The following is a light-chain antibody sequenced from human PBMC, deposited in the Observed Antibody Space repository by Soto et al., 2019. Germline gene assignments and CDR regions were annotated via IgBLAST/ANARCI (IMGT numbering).Light chain of an antibody. V-gene: IGKV1-8*01. J-gene: IGKJ5*01. CDR3: QQYGSSIT. Sequence: AIRMTQSPSSLSASTGDGVTITCRASQGISSYLAWYQQKPGKAPKLLIYAASTLQSGVPSRFSGSGSGTDFTLTISRLEPEDFAMFYCQQYGSSITFGQGTRLEI. CDR2: AAS. CDR1: QGISSY.